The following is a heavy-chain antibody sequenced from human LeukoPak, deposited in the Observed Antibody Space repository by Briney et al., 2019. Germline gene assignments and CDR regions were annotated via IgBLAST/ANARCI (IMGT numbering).Heavy chain of an antibody. CDR1: GFTFSSFA. Sequence: GSLRLSCAASGFTFSSFALSWVRQGPGKGLEWVSGISGSGGSTYYADSVKGRFTISRDNSNNRLYLQMNSLRAEDTAVYYCAKDKGSGTYPPYWGQGTLVTVSS. V-gene: IGHV3-23*01. CDR2: ISGSGGST. CDR3: AKDKGSGTYPPY. J-gene: IGHJ4*02. D-gene: IGHD1-26*01.